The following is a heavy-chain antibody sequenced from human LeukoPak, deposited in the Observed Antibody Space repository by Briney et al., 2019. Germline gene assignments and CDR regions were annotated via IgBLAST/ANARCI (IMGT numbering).Heavy chain of an antibody. J-gene: IGHJ4*02. CDR3: ARDLKRGYSSGRYSWGTGSSNDY. CDR2: ISGYNGNT. CDR1: GHSVTEVA. D-gene: IGHD6-19*01. V-gene: IGHV1-18*01. Sequence: ASVKVSCKVSGHSVTEVAIHWVRQTPGEGLEWMGWISGYNGNTNYAQEKLQGRVTMTTDTSTSTAYMELRSLRSGDTAVYYCARDLKRGYSSGRYSWGTGSSNDYWGQGTLVTVSS.